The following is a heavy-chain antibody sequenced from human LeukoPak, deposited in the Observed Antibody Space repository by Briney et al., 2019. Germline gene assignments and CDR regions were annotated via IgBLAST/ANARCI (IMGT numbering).Heavy chain of an antibody. CDR1: GFTFSNYG. Sequence: GGSLRLSCAASGFTFSNYGMHWVRQAPGKGLEWVAFIEYDGTDTHFADSVRGRFTISRDNSEDTLYLQIITLRAVDTAVYYCARDKGLTYYDFWSGAIGAFDIWGQGTMVTVSS. CDR3: ARDKGLTYYDFWSGAIGAFDI. CDR2: IEYDGTDT. J-gene: IGHJ3*02. V-gene: IGHV3-30*02. D-gene: IGHD3-3*01.